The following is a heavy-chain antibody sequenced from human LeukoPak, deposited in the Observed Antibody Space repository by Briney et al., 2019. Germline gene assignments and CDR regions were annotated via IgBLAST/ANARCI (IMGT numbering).Heavy chain of an antibody. V-gene: IGHV4-61*01. J-gene: IGHJ4*02. D-gene: IGHD3-10*01. Sequence: SETLSLTCTVSGGSVSSGSYYWSWIRQPPGKGLEWIVYIYYSGSTNYNPSLKSRVTISVDTSKNQFSLKLSSVTAADTAVYYCARVGTYGSGSYLSWLDYWGQGTLVTVSS. CDR1: GGSVSSGSYY. CDR3: ARVGTYGSGSYLSWLDY. CDR2: IYYSGST.